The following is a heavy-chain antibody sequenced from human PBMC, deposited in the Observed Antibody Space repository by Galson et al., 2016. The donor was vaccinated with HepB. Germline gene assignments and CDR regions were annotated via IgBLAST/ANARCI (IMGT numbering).Heavy chain of an antibody. D-gene: IGHD4-23*01. Sequence: SVKVSCKASGYTFTNYGISWVRQAPGQGLEWMGWISAYNGNPNYVQKFQGRVSMTIERSTSTAYMALRSLRSDDTAVYYCARGHDYGGNNDYWGQGTLVTVSS. CDR2: ISAYNGNP. J-gene: IGHJ4*02. CDR3: ARGHDYGGNNDY. V-gene: IGHV1-18*01. CDR1: GYTFTNYG.